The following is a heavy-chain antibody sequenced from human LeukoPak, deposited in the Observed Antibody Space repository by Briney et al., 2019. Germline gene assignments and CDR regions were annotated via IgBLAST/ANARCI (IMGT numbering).Heavy chain of an antibody. J-gene: IGHJ6*02. V-gene: IGHV3-66*01. Sequence: GGSLRLSCAASGFTVSSNYTSWVRQAPGRGLEWVSVIYSGGSTYYADSVKGRFTISRDNSKNTLYLQMNSLRAEDTAVYYCARVSDYGMDVWGQGTTVTVSS. CDR3: ARVSDYGMDV. CDR1: GFTVSSNY. CDR2: IYSGGST.